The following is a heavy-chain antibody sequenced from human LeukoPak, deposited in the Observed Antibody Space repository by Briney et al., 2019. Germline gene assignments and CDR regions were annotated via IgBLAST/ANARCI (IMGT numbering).Heavy chain of an antibody. J-gene: IGHJ4*02. V-gene: IGHV3-30*02. CDR2: IRYDGSNK. Sequence: GGSLRPSCAASGFTFSSYGMHWVRQAPGKGLEWVAFIRYDGSNKYYADSVKGRFTISRDNSKNTLYLQMNSLRAEDTAVYYCAKDRPRIWARGSGTPYFDYWGQGTLVTVSS. CDR3: AKDRPRIWARGSGTPYFDY. CDR1: GFTFSSYG. D-gene: IGHD3-10*01.